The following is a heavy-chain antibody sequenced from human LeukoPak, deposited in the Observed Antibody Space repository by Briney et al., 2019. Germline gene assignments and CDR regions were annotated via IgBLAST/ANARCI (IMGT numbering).Heavy chain of an antibody. CDR1: GGSIHSY. V-gene: IGHV4-4*07. CDR2: ISGSGTI. CDR3: ARGCLSIAAAGSSFWFDP. J-gene: IGHJ5*02. Sequence: SETLSLTCTVSGGSIHSYWSWIRQPAGKGLEWIGRISGSGTITYNPALQSRLTISIDTSKNQFSLKLMSVTAADTAVYYCARGCLSIAAAGSSFWFDPWGQGTLVTVSS. D-gene: IGHD6-13*01.